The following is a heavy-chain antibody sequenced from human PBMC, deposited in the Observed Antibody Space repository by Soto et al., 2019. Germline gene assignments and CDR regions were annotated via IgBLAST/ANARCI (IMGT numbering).Heavy chain of an antibody. Sequence: SETLSLTCTVSGGSISSGGYYWSWIRQHPGKGLEWIGYIYYSGSTYYNPSLKSRVTISVDTSKNQFSLKLSSVTAADTAVYYCARVPYQPYYYYYYGMDVWGQGTTVTVSS. D-gene: IGHD2-2*01. CDR2: IYYSGST. V-gene: IGHV4-31*03. CDR3: ARVPYQPYYYYYYGMDV. J-gene: IGHJ6*02. CDR1: GGSISSGGYY.